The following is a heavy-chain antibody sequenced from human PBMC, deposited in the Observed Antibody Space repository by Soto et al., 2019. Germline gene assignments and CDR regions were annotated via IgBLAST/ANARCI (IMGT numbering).Heavy chain of an antibody. D-gene: IGHD3-22*01. CDR2: INHSGST. Sequence: SETLSLTCAVYGGSFSGYYWSWIRQPPGKGLEWIGEINHSGSTNYNPSLKSRVTISVDTSKNQFSLKLRSVTAADTAVYYCARYLDHYYDSSGYFFDYWGQGTLVTVSS. J-gene: IGHJ4*02. V-gene: IGHV4-34*01. CDR1: GGSFSGYY. CDR3: ARYLDHYYDSSGYFFDY.